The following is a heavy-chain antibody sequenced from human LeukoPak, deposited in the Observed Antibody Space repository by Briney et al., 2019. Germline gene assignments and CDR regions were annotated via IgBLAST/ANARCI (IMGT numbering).Heavy chain of an antibody. CDR1: GYTFTSYG. V-gene: IGHV1-18*04. CDR2: ISAYNGNT. Sequence: AASVNVSCKASGYTFTSYGISWVRQAPGQGVEWMGWISAYNGNTNYAQTLQGRVTMTTDTSTSTAYMELRSLRSDDTAVYYCARDYVDTFDYWGQGTLVTVSS. D-gene: IGHD5-18*01. CDR3: ARDYVDTFDY. J-gene: IGHJ4*02.